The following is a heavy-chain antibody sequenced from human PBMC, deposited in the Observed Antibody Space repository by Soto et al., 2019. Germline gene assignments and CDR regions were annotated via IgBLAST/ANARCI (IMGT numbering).Heavy chain of an antibody. CDR3: ARDGIGGTVFRGFCDY. D-gene: IGHD1-7*01. CDR2: IWYDGSNK. Sequence: QKYLVESGGGVVQPGGSLRLSCVASGSIFSGDGMHWVRQAPGKGLEWVAVIWYDGSNKYYADSVKGRFTISRDNSKNMLYLQMESLRVEDTGVYYCARDGIGGTVFRGFCDYWGQGTLVTVS. J-gene: IGHJ4*02. V-gene: IGHV3-33*01. CDR1: GSIFSGDG.